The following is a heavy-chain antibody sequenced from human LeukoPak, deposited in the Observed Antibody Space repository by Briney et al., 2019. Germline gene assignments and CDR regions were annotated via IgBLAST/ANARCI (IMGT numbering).Heavy chain of an antibody. J-gene: IGHJ5*02. CDR3: ARDTTRDNWFDP. CDR1: GYTFTVYY. V-gene: IGHV1-2*02. D-gene: IGHD1-26*01. Sequence: ASVKVSCKASGYTFTVYYMHWVRQAPGQGLEWMGWINPNRGGTNYAQKFQGRVTMTRDTSISTAYMELSGLRSDDTAVYYCARDTTRDNWFDPWGQGTLVTVSS. CDR2: INPNRGGT.